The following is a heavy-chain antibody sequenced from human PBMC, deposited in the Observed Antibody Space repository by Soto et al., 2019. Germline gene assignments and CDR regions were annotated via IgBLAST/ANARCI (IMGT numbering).Heavy chain of an antibody. Sequence: ASVKVSCKASGGTFSSYSISWVRHAPGQGLEWMGGIIPIFGTANYAQKFQGRVTITADESTSTAYMELSSLRSEDTAVYYCAIAVAGTGYYYYGMDVWGQGTTVTVSS. J-gene: IGHJ6*02. V-gene: IGHV1-69*13. D-gene: IGHD6-19*01. CDR3: AIAVAGTGYYYYGMDV. CDR1: GGTFSSYS. CDR2: IIPIFGTA.